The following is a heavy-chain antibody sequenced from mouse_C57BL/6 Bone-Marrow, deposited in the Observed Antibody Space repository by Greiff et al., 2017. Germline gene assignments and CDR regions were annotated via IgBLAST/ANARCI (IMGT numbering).Heavy chain of an antibody. D-gene: IGHD2-1*01. Sequence: VQLQQPGTVLVRPGASVKMSCKTSGYTFTSYWMHWVKQRPGQGLEWIGAIYPGNSDTSYNQKFKGKAKLTAVTSASTAYMELSSLTNEDSAVYYCAREILYGNYEDAMDYWGQGTSVTVSS. CDR1: GYTFTSYW. CDR3: AREILYGNYEDAMDY. J-gene: IGHJ4*01. V-gene: IGHV1-5*01. CDR2: IYPGNSDT.